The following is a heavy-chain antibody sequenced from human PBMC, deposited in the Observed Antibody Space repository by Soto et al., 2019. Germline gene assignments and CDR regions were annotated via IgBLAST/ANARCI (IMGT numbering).Heavy chain of an antibody. V-gene: IGHV4-30-4*01. D-gene: IGHD1-26*01. CDR2: IYYSGST. Sequence: PSETLSLTCTVSGGSISSGDYYWSWIRQPPGKGLEWIGYIYYSGSTYYNPSLKSRVTISVDTSKNQFSLKLSSVTAADTAVYYCARGGALTLFDYWGQGTLVTVSS. J-gene: IGHJ4*02. CDR3: ARGGALTLFDY. CDR1: GGSISSGDYY.